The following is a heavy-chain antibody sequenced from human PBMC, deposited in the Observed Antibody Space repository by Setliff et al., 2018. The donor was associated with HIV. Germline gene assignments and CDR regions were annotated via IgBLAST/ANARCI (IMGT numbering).Heavy chain of an antibody. Sequence: GASVKVSCKASGGTFTSYAFNWVRQAPGQGLEWMGWISAYNGNTNYAQKFQGRVTMTTDTSTNTIYMQLSSLTSEDTALYYCATGHYGSDSYYSIDHWGQGTLVTVSS. CDR1: GGTFTSYA. D-gene: IGHD3-10*01. CDR3: ATGHYGSDSYYSIDH. CDR2: ISAYNGNT. V-gene: IGHV1-18*01. J-gene: IGHJ4*02.